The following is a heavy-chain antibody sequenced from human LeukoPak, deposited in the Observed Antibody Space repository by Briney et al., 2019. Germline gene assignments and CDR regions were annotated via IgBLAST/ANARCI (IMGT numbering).Heavy chain of an antibody. CDR2: ISSNGGST. CDR1: GFTFSSYA. D-gene: IGHD3-10*01. CDR3: ARVIRYYGSGSYYNPLDY. Sequence: GGSLRLSRAASGFTFSSYAMHWVRQAPGKGLEYVSAISSNGGSTYYANSVKGRFTISRDNSKNTLYLQMGSLRAEDMAVYYCARVIRYYGSGSYYNPLDYWGQGTLVTVSS. J-gene: IGHJ4*02. V-gene: IGHV3-64*01.